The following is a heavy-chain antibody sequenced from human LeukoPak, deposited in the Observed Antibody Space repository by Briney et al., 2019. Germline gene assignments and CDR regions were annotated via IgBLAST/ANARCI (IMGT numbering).Heavy chain of an antibody. Sequence: GGSLRLSCAASGFTFSSYEMNWVRQAPGKGLEWVSYISSSGSTIYYADSVKGRFTISRDNAKNSLYLQMNSLRAEDTAVFYCAKVIGNAPYIFDYWGQGTLVTVSS. J-gene: IGHJ4*02. CDR1: GFTFSSYE. D-gene: IGHD3-22*01. V-gene: IGHV3-48*03. CDR2: ISSSGSTI. CDR3: AKVIGNAPYIFDY.